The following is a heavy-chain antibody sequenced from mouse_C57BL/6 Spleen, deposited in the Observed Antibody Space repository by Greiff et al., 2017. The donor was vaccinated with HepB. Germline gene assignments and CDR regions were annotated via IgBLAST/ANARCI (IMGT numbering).Heavy chain of an antibody. J-gene: IGHJ2*01. CDR1: GYTFTSYW. D-gene: IGHD2-1*01. CDR3: ARSGGKRYFDY. Sequence: QQSCKASGYTFTSYWMHWVKQRPGQGLEWIGEIDPSDSYTNYNQKFKGKSTLTVDKSSSTAYMQLSSLTSEDSAVYYCARSGGKRYFDYWGQGTTLTVSS. CDR2: IDPSDSYT. V-gene: IGHV1-69*01.